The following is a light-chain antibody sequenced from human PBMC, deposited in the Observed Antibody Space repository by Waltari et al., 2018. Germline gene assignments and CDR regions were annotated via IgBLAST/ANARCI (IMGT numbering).Light chain of an antibody. J-gene: IGLJ3*02. V-gene: IGLV2-14*03. CDR2: DVS. CDR1: SRDVGGYNY. Sequence: QSALTQPASVSGSPGQSITISCTGTSRDVGGYNYVSWYQHHPGKAPKLMIYDVSDRPSGVSNRFSGSKSGNTASLTISGLQAEDEADYYCNSYTTAGTLGVFGGGTKLTVL. CDR3: NSYTTAGTLGV.